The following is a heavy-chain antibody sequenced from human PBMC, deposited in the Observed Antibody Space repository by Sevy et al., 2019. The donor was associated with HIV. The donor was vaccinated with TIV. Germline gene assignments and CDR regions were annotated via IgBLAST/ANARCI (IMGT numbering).Heavy chain of an antibody. Sequence: GGSLRLSCAASGFTFSSYGMHWVRQAPGKGLEWVAIIWYDGSKKKYADSVKGRFSISRDNSKNTLYLQMNSLRAEDTAVYYCAREGIAVAGIGYYFDYWGQGTLVTVSS. CDR3: AREGIAVAGIGYYFDY. D-gene: IGHD6-19*01. CDR2: IWYDGSKK. J-gene: IGHJ4*02. V-gene: IGHV3-33*01. CDR1: GFTFSSYG.